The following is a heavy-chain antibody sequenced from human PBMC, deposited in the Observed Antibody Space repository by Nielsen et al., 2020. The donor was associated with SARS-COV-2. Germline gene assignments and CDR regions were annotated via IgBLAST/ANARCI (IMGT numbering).Heavy chain of an antibody. Sequence: SETLSLTCTVSGGSISSSSYYWSWIRQHPGKGLEWIGYIYYSGSTNYNPSLKSRVTISVDKSKNQFSLKLSSVTAADTAVYYCARGVVAATPHFDYWGQGTLVTVSS. CDR1: GGSISSSSYY. V-gene: IGHV4-61*05. CDR3: ARGVVAATPHFDY. D-gene: IGHD2-15*01. J-gene: IGHJ4*02. CDR2: IYYSGST.